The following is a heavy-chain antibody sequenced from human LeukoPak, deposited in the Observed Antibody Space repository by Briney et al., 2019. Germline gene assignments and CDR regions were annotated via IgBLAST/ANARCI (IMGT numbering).Heavy chain of an antibody. CDR2: ISGSGGST. CDR3: AKNSLVRGVIFSGLRTPSGAFDY. CDR1: GFTFSSYW. J-gene: IGHJ4*02. Sequence: GSLRLSCAASGFTFSSYWMSWVRQAPGKGLEWVSAISGSGGSTYYADSVKGRFTISRDNSKNTLYLQMNSLRAEDTAVYYCAKNSLVRGVIFSGLRTPSGAFDYWGQGTLVTVSS. D-gene: IGHD3-10*01. V-gene: IGHV3-23*01.